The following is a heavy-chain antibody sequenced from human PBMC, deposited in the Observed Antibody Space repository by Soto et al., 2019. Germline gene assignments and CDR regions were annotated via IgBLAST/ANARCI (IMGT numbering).Heavy chain of an antibody. D-gene: IGHD2-21*01. J-gene: IGHJ5*02. CDR1: GAALNSGNYY. CDR3: ARLRIATNNYKWFDP. V-gene: IGHV4-31*03. Sequence: SETLSLTCSVSGAALNSGNYYWSWIRQVPGNGLEWIGHIYVTGAVDYNPSLRDRITISQDTSERQFSLNLRLVTAAGTAVYYCARLRIATNNYKWFDPWGQGTLVTVSS. CDR2: IYVTGAV.